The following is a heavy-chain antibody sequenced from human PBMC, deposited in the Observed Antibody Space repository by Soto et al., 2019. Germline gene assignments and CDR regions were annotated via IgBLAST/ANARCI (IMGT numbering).Heavy chain of an antibody. D-gene: IGHD3-10*02. Sequence: EVQLLESGGGLVQPGGSLRLSCAASGFTFSSYVMSWVRQAPGKGLEWVSAVSGSGGSTYYADSVKGRFTISRDNSKNTLYLQMNSLRAEDTAVYFCAKEHTSAFAVHYMDVWRKGTTVTVSS. CDR3: AKEHTSAFAVHYMDV. CDR2: VSGSGGST. V-gene: IGHV3-23*01. J-gene: IGHJ6*03. CDR1: GFTFSSYV.